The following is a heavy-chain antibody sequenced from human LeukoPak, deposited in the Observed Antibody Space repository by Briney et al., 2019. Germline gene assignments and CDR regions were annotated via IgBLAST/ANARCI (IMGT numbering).Heavy chain of an antibody. CDR1: GFTFSSYA. Sequence: GGSLRLSCAASGFTFSSYAMSWVRQAPGKGLEWVSAISGSGGSTYYADSVKGRFTISRDNSKNTLYLQMNSLRAEDTAVYYCAKDWAIVVVPAAMFDPWGQGTLVTVSS. CDR2: ISGSGGST. V-gene: IGHV3-23*01. CDR3: AKDWAIVVVPAAMFDP. J-gene: IGHJ5*02. D-gene: IGHD2-2*01.